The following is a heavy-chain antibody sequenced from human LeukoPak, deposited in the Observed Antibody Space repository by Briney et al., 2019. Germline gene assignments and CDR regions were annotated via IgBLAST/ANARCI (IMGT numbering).Heavy chain of an antibody. V-gene: IGHV1-2*02. Sequence: ASVKVSCKASGYTFTVYYIHWVRKAPGQGLEWMGWINPNSGGTHYAQKFLGRVTMTRDTSINTACLELNSLRSDDTAVYYCATLYGDYVGSDYWGQGSLVTVSS. CDR1: GYTFTVYY. CDR2: INPNSGGT. CDR3: ATLYGDYVGSDY. J-gene: IGHJ4*02. D-gene: IGHD4-17*01.